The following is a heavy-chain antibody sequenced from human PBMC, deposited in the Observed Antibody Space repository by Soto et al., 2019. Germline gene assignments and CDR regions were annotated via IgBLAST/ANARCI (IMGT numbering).Heavy chain of an antibody. CDR2: IYHSGST. CDR3: ARDLSGHAVAGTGDAFDI. Sequence: SETLSLTCAVSGGSISSSNWWSWVRQPPGKGLEWIGEIYHSGSTNYNPSLKSRVTISVDKSKNQFSLKLSSVTAADTAVYYCARDLSGHAVAGTGDAFDIWGQGTMVTVSS. V-gene: IGHV4-4*02. J-gene: IGHJ3*02. D-gene: IGHD6-19*01. CDR1: GGSISSSNW.